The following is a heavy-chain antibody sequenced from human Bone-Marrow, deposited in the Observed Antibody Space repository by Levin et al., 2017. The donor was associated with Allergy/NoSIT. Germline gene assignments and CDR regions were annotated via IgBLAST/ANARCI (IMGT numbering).Heavy chain of an antibody. CDR3: AGGPRRSY. J-gene: IGHJ4*02. CDR2: IYSDGTI. Sequence: GGSLRLSCAVSGFTVSNNYMSWVRQAPGKGLEWVSLIYSDGTIDYADSVKGRFTISRDNSKNTLSLQMNSLTADDTAVYYCAGGPRRSYWGQGSLVTVSS. CDR1: GFTVSNNY. D-gene: IGHD3-16*01. V-gene: IGHV3-53*01.